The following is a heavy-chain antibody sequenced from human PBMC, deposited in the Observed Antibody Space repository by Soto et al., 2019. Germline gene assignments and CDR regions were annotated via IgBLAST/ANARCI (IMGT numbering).Heavy chain of an antibody. CDR2: VTGSGGDS. CDR3: AKGRDYSQTFIDS. J-gene: IGHJ4*02. Sequence: EVQLLESGGDLVQPGGSLRLSCAASGFIFSTFAMSWVRQAPGKGLEWISAVTGSGGDSFHADSVKGRFTISRDNSKSTRYLQMISLTVYDSAVYYCAKGRDYSQTFIDSWGQGTLVMVSS. D-gene: IGHD2-15*01. V-gene: IGHV3-23*01. CDR1: GFIFSTFA.